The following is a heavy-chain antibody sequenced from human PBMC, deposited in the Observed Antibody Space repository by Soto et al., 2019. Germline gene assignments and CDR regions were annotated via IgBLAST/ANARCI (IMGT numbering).Heavy chain of an antibody. CDR3: AKGRGYCSSTSCYVGSDY. Sequence: GGSLRLSCAASGFTFSRFWMHWVRQVPGKGPVWVSRINSDGNSTSYADSVKGRFTISRDNSKNTLYLQMNSLRAEDTAVYYCAKGRGYCSSTSCYVGSDYWGQGTLVTVSS. J-gene: IGHJ4*02. V-gene: IGHV3-74*01. CDR1: GFTFSRFW. CDR2: INSDGNST. D-gene: IGHD2-2*01.